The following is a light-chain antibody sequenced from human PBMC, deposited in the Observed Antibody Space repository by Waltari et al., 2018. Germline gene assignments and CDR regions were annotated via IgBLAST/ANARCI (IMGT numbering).Light chain of an antibody. CDR1: QSIGSS. J-gene: IGKJ1*01. Sequence: DIVLTQSPDFQSVTPKEKVTITCRASQSIGSSLHWYQQKPDQSPKLLIKYASQSFSGVPARFSGRGYGTDFTLTINSREAEEAATYYGQQSSSLPLAFGQGTKVEIK. V-gene: IGKV6-21*01. CDR2: YAS. CDR3: QQSSSLPLA.